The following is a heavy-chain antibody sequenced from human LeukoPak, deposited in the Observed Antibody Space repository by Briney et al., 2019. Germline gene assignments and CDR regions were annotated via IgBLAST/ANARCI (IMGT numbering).Heavy chain of an antibody. J-gene: IGHJ4*02. CDR3: AKVYLTAYDFWSGYSVGYFDY. Sequence: GGSLRLSCAASGFTFSSYAMSWVRQAPGKGLEGVSAISGSGGSTYYADSVKGRFTISRDNSKNTLYLQMNSLRAEDTAVYYCAKVYLTAYDFWSGYSVGYFDYWGQGTLVTVSS. V-gene: IGHV3-23*01. CDR1: GFTFSSYA. CDR2: ISGSGGST. D-gene: IGHD3-3*01.